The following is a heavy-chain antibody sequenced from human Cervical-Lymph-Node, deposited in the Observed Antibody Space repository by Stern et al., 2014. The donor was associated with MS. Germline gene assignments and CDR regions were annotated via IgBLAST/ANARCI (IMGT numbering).Heavy chain of an antibody. CDR2: IYYSGST. V-gene: IGHV4-39*01. J-gene: IGHJ4*02. CDR1: GGSISSSSYY. CDR3: ARQQYSSGLGY. Sequence: QLQLQESGPGLVKPSETLSLTCTVSGGSISSSSYYWGWIRQPPGKGLEWIGSIYYSGSTDYNPSLKSRVTISVDTDKNQFSLKLSFVTAADTAVYYCARQQYSSGLGYWGQGTLVTVSS. D-gene: IGHD6-19*01.